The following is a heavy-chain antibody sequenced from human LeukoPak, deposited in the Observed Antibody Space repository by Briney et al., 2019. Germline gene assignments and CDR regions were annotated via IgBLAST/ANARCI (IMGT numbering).Heavy chain of an antibody. V-gene: IGHV3-66*01. CDR2: IYSGGST. D-gene: IGHD6-19*01. J-gene: IGHJ4*02. CDR1: GFTVSSNY. CDR3: AARSRGGWSGLGY. Sequence: GGSLRLSCEASGFTVSSNYMSWVRRAPGKGLEWVSVIYSGGSTYYADSVKGRFTISRDNSKNTLYLQMNSLRAEDTAVYYCAARSRGGWSGLGYWGQGTLVTVSS.